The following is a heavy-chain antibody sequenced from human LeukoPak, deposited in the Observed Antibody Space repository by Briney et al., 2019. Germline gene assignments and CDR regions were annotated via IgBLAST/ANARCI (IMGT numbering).Heavy chain of an antibody. CDR3: ARGKNQLSD. Sequence: GASVKVSCKASGYTFTGHSMHWVRQAPGQGLEWMGWINPHSGGTNYAQKFQGRVSMTRDTSISTVYIELSRLRSDDTAVYYCARGKNQLSDWGQGTLVTVSS. V-gene: IGHV1-2*02. CDR2: INPHSGGT. D-gene: IGHD2-2*01. CDR1: GYTFTGHS. J-gene: IGHJ4*02.